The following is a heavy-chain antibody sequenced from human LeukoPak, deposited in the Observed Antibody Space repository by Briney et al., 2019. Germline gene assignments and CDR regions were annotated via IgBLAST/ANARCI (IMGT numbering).Heavy chain of an antibody. CDR2: ITGSGGST. Sequence: TGGSLRLSCATSGFAFSSYPMGWVRQAPGKGLEWVSAITGSGGSTYYGDSVKDRLTISRDNSKNTLSPQMNSLRADDTAVYYCAKKTSYCAGDCYPYYFDHWGQGTLVTVSS. J-gene: IGHJ4*02. CDR1: GFAFSSYP. CDR3: AKKTSYCAGDCYPYYFDH. D-gene: IGHD2-21*02. V-gene: IGHV3-23*01.